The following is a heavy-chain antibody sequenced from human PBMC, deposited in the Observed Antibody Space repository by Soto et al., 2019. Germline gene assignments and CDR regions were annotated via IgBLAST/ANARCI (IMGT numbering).Heavy chain of an antibody. J-gene: IGHJ6*02. D-gene: IGHD3-3*01. CDR1: GGTFSSYA. V-gene: IGHV1-69*01. CDR3: ATRSKAYYDFWSGYYRGEYYYYYYGMDV. CDR2: IIPIFGTA. Sequence: QVQLVQSGAEVKKPGSSVKVSCKASGGTFSSYAISWVRQAPGQGLEWMGGIIPIFGTANYAQKFQGRVTITADESTSTAYMELSSLRSEDTAVYYCATRSKAYYDFWSGYYRGEYYYYYYGMDVWGQGTTVTVSS.